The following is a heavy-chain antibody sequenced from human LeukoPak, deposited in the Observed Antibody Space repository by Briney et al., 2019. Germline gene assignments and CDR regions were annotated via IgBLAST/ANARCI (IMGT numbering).Heavy chain of an antibody. J-gene: IGHJ6*03. CDR3: ARVDGDYDYYYYMDV. CDR2: ISSSGSTI. CDR1: GFTFSSYE. D-gene: IGHD4-17*01. Sequence: GGSLRLSWAASGFTFSSYEMNWVRQAPGKGLEWVLYISSSGSTIYYADSVKGRFTISRDNAKKSLYLQMNSLRAEDTAVYYCARVDGDYDYYYYMDVWGKGTTVTVSS. V-gene: IGHV3-48*03.